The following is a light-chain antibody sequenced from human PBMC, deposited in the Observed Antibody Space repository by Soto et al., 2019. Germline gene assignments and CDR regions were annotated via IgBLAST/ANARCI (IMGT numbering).Light chain of an antibody. J-gene: IGKJ1*01. V-gene: IGKV3-15*01. CDR2: GAS. Sequence: ELLLTPSPATLAVSPGERATLSCSASQSVSSNLAWYQQKPGQAPRLLIYGASTRATGIPARFSGSGSGTEFTLTISSLQSEDFAVYYCQQYNNWPPWTFGQGTKVDIK. CDR3: QQYNNWPPWT. CDR1: QSVSSN.